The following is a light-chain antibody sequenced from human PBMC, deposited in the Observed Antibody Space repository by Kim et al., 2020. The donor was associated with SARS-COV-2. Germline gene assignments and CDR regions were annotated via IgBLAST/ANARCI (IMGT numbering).Light chain of an antibody. Sequence: PEASITCSRTGTSSAVGNYTLVSWDQQHPGKAPNLTLYEVTKRHSGVSNRFSGSKSGNTASLTISGLQAEDEADYYCCSFTGIGVVFGGGTQLTVL. CDR3: CSFTGIGVV. J-gene: IGLJ2*01. CDR2: EVT. CDR1: SSAVGNYTL. V-gene: IGLV2-23*02.